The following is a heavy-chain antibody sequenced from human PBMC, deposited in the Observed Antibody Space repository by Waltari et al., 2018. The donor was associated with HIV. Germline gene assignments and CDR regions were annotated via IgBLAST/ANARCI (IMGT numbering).Heavy chain of an antibody. CDR3: ARGRGGPDY. CDR2: ISYDGNEI. CDR1: GFTFSSYA. J-gene: IGHJ4*02. V-gene: IGHV3-30*01. Sequence: QVQLVESGGGVVQPGRSLRLSCAASGFTFSSYAMPWVRQAPGKGLEWVAVISYDGNEILYADYVKGRFTISRGNSRNTLYLQMNSLRPEDTAVYYCARGRGGPDYWGQGTLVTVSS. D-gene: IGHD3-10*01.